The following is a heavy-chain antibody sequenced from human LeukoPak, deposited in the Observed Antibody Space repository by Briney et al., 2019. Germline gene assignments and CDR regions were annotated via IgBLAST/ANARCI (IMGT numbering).Heavy chain of an antibody. J-gene: IGHJ6*02. CDR3: AAIVIPAANYYYHYGMDV. V-gene: IGHV4-4*07. D-gene: IGHD2-2*01. CDR2: IYTSGST. CDR1: GGSISSYY. Sequence: NASETLSLTCTVSGGSISSYYWSWIRQPAGKGLEWIGRIYTSGSTNYNPSLKSRVTMSVDTSKNQFSLKLSSVTAADTAVYYCAAIVIPAANYYYHYGMDVWGQGTTVTVSS.